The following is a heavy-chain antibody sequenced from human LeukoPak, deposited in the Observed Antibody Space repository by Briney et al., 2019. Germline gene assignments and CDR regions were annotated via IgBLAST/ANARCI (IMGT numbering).Heavy chain of an antibody. Sequence: GGSLRLSCAASGFTFSSYSMNWVRQAPGKGLEWVSYISSSSSTIYYADSVKGRFTISRDNAKNSLYLQMNSLRAEDTAVYYCARETGSYSGDAFDIWGQGTMVTVSS. V-gene: IGHV3-48*04. CDR3: ARETGSYSGDAFDI. D-gene: IGHD1-26*01. CDR2: ISSSSSTI. CDR1: GFTFSSYS. J-gene: IGHJ3*02.